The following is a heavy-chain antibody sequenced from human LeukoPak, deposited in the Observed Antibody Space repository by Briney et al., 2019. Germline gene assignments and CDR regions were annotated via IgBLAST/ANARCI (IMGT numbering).Heavy chain of an antibody. D-gene: IGHD4-17*01. CDR1: GYTLTELS. V-gene: IGHV1-24*01. CDR3: ATGEDYDSDYHYGMDV. CDR2: FDPEDGET. Sequence: GASVKVSCKVSGYTLTELSMHWVRQAPGEGLEWMGGFDPEDGETIYAQKFQGRVTMTEDTSTDTAYMELSSLRSEDTAVYYCATGEDYDSDYHYGMDVWGQGTTVTVSS. J-gene: IGHJ6*02.